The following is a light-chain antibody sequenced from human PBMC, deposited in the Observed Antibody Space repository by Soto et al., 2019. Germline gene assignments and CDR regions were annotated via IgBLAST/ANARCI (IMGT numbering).Light chain of an antibody. CDR2: AAS. CDR3: QQSYTTPKT. CDR1: QRITTY. V-gene: IGKV1-39*01. Sequence: IQMTQSPSSLSASVGDRVTITCLASQRITTYLNWYQQKPGKAPKLLIYAASNLQSGVPSRFSGYGSGTDFILTISSLQPEDFATYYCQQSYTTPKTFGQGTKVDIK. J-gene: IGKJ1*01.